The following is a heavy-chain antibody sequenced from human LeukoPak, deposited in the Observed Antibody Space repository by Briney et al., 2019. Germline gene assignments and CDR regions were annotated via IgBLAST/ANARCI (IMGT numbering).Heavy chain of an antibody. V-gene: IGHV3-23*01. Sequence: GGSLRLSCAASGFTFRSYAMSWGRQAQGKGREWVSAISGSGGSTYYADSVKGRFTISRDNSKNTLYLQMNSLRAEDTAVYYCAKKGRYYDSSGYYSLDYWGQGTLVTVSS. CDR3: AKKGRYYDSSGYYSLDY. J-gene: IGHJ4*02. D-gene: IGHD3-22*01. CDR2: ISGSGGST. CDR1: GFTFRSYA.